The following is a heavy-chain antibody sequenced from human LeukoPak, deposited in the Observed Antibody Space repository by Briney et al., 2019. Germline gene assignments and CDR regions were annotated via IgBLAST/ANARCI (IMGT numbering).Heavy chain of an antibody. Sequence: GASVKVSCKASGYTFTGYYMYWVRQAPGQGLEWMGFINPNTGGAIYAQKFQARVTMTRDTSISTAYMELRGLISDDTAVYYCARRYDFWSGYPTAFDYWGQGTLVTVSS. J-gene: IGHJ4*02. CDR2: INPNTGGA. CDR3: ARRYDFWSGYPTAFDY. CDR1: GYTFTGYY. V-gene: IGHV1-2*02. D-gene: IGHD3-3*01.